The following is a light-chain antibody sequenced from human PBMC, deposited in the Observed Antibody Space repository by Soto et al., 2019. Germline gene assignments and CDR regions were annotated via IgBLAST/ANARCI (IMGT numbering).Light chain of an antibody. Sequence: QSVLTQPASVSGSPGQAITISCSGTSSDVGAFNYVSWYQQHPGKAPKLMIYDVSNRPSGVSNRFSGSKSGNTASLTISGLRAEDGADYYCNSYTSNNTYAFGTGTKVTVL. CDR1: SSDVGAFNY. CDR3: NSYTSNNTYA. J-gene: IGLJ1*01. V-gene: IGLV2-14*03. CDR2: DVS.